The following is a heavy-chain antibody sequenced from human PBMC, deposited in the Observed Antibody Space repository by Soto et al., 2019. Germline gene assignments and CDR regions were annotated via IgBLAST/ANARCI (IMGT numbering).Heavy chain of an antibody. D-gene: IGHD6-25*01. V-gene: IGHV1-69*13. CDR3: ARVRAAGYYYYGMDV. Sequence: SVKVSCKATGGAFSSYAISWVRQASGQGLEWMGGILPSFGTPNYAQKFQGRVTITADESTSTVYMEVSSLRSDDTAVYYCARVRAAGYYYYGMDVWGQGTTVNVSS. CDR1: GGAFSSYA. J-gene: IGHJ6*02. CDR2: ILPSFGTP.